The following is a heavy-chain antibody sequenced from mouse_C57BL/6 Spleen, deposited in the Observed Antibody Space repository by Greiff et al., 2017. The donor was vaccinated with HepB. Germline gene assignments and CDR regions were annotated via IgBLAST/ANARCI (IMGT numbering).Heavy chain of an antibody. CDR3: ARWEDGNYYFDY. V-gene: IGHV1-80*01. CDR1: GYAFSSYW. D-gene: IGHD2-1*01. J-gene: IGHJ2*01. CDR2: IYPGDGDT. Sequence: VQLQQSGAELVKPGASVKISCKASGYAFSSYWMNWVKQRPGKGLEWIGQIYPGDGDTNYNGKFKGKATLTADKSSSTAYMQLSSLTSEDSAVYFCARWEDGNYYFDYWGQGTTLTVSS.